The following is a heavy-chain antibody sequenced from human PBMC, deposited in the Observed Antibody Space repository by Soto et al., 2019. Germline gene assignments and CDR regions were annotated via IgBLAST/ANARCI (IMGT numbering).Heavy chain of an antibody. CDR3: ARDQWAHIAVAGNSDY. D-gene: IGHD6-19*01. CDR1: GFTFSSYW. V-gene: IGHV3-7*05. Sequence: GGSLRLSCAASGFTFSSYWMSWVRQAPGKGLEWVANIKQDGSEKYYVDSVKGRFTISRDNAKNSLYLQMNSLRAEDTAVYYCARDQWAHIAVAGNSDYWGQGTLVTVSS. J-gene: IGHJ4*02. CDR2: IKQDGSEK.